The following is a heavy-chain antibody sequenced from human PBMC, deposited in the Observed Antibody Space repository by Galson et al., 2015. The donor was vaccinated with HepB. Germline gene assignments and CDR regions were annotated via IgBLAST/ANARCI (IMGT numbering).Heavy chain of an antibody. V-gene: IGHV3-30*02. CDR1: GFTFSSYG. CDR2: IRYDGSNK. CDR3: AKDVGYDSSGNDY. Sequence: SLRLSCAASGFTFSSYGMHWVCQAPGKGLEWVAFIRYDGSNKYYADSVKGRFTISRDNSKNTLYLQMNSLRAEDTAVYYCAKDVGYDSSGNDYWGQGTLVTVSS. D-gene: IGHD3-22*01. J-gene: IGHJ4*02.